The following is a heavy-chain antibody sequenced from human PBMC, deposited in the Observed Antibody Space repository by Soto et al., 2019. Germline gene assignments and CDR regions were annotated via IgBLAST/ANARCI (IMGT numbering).Heavy chain of an antibody. Sequence: QVQLVQSGAEVKKSGSSVKVSCKASGGTFSSYTISWVRQAPGQGLEWMGRIIPILGIANYAQKFQGRVTITADKSTSTAHMELSSLRSEDTAVYYCARDPDVGSGDYWGQGTLVTVSS. D-gene: IGHD7-27*01. CDR3: ARDPDVGSGDY. V-gene: IGHV1-69*08. J-gene: IGHJ4*02. CDR1: GGTFSSYT. CDR2: IIPILGIA.